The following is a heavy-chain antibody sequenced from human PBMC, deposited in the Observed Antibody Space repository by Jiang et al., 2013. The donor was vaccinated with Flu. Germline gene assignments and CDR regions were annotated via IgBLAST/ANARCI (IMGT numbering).Heavy chain of an antibody. D-gene: IGHD2/OR15-2a*01. CDR3: SRGKNFNDV. CDR2: INTDTGNP. J-gene: IGHJ6*02. Sequence: QSGSELKKPGASVKVSCRASGYTFTSYTMNWVRQAPGQGLEWMGWINTDTGNPTYAQGFTGRFVISLDTSVSTAYLQINALKTDDTAIYYCSRGKNFNDVWGQGTTVTVSS. V-gene: IGHV7-4-1*02. CDR1: GYTFTSYT.